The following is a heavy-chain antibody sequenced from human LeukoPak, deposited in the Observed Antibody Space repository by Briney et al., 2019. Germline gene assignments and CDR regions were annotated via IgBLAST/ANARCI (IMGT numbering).Heavy chain of an antibody. Sequence: SETLSLTCAVYGGSFSGYYWSWIRQPPGKGLEWIGEINHSGSTNYNPSLKSRVTISVDTSKNQFSLKLSSVTAADTAMYYCARGGVAARRDTRVCYFDYWGQGTLVTVSS. J-gene: IGHJ4*02. CDR2: INHSGST. CDR3: ARGGVAARRDTRVCYFDY. D-gene: IGHD6-6*01. V-gene: IGHV4-34*01. CDR1: GGSFSGYY.